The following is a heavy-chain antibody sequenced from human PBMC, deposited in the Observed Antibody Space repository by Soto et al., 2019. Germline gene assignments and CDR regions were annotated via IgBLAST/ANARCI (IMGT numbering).Heavy chain of an antibody. CDR1: GFTFSSYS. V-gene: IGHV3-21*01. CDR2: ISSSSSYI. D-gene: IGHD3-22*01. J-gene: IGHJ3*02. Sequence: PGGSLRLSCAASGFTFSSYSMNWVRQAPGKGLEWVSSISSSSSYIYYADSVKGRFTISRDNAKNSLYLQMNSLRAEGTAVYYCARDRNYYDSSGYPDAFDIWGQGTMVTVSS. CDR3: ARDRNYYDSSGYPDAFDI.